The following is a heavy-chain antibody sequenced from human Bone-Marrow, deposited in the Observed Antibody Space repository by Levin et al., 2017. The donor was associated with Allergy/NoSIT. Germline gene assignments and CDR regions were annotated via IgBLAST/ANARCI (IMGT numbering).Heavy chain of an antibody. J-gene: IGHJ5*02. V-gene: IGHV3-23*01. CDR1: GFTFNSYA. CDR3: VGCRVEPTAPGWCNWFDP. Sequence: LSLTCAASGFTFNSYAMNWVRQAPGKGLEWVSSINSGGTGTYYADSVKGRFTISRDNSKSTLSLQMDSLRAEDTGLYFCVGCRVEPTAPGWCNWFDPWGQGTLVTVSS. CDR2: INSGGTGT. D-gene: IGHD6-13*01.